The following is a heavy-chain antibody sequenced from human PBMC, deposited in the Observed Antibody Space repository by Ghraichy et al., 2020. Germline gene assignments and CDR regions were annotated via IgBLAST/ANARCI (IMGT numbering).Heavy chain of an antibody. V-gene: IGHV4-34*01. Sequence: SETLSLTCAVYGGSFSGYYWSWIRQPPGKGLEWIGEINHSGSTNYNPSLKSRVTISVDTSKNQFSLKLSSVTAADTAVYYCASWVSEYYDSSWGQGTLVTVSS. J-gene: IGHJ4*02. D-gene: IGHD3-22*01. CDR3: ASWVSEYYDSS. CDR1: GGSFSGYY. CDR2: INHSGST.